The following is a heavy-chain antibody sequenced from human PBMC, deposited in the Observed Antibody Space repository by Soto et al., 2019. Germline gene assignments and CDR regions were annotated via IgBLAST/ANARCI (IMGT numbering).Heavy chain of an antibody. Sequence: GGSLRLSWAFAGFPFISYFMHWVRPAHGKGLEWVAVISYDGSNKYYADSVKGRFTISRDNSKNTLYLQMNSLRAEDTAVYYCAKDRLRFFDGMDGWGQGTTVTFS. CDR1: GFPFISYF. J-gene: IGHJ6*02. D-gene: IGHD3-3*01. CDR2: ISYDGSNK. V-gene: IGHV3-30*18. CDR3: AKDRLRFFDGMDG.